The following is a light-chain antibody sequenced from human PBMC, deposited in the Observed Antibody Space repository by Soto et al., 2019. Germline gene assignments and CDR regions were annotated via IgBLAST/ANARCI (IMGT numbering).Light chain of an antibody. CDR1: EIFAYKY. J-gene: IGKJ1*01. CDR3: QHYGGSPQT. Sequence: EIVLTQSPGTMSLSPGERATLSCRASEIFAYKYLAWYQLKPGRAPRLLLYGASSRAPGIPDRFSGSGSGTDFTLTISRLEPDDFAVYYCQHYGGSPQTFGQGTKVEIK. CDR2: GAS. V-gene: IGKV3-20*01.